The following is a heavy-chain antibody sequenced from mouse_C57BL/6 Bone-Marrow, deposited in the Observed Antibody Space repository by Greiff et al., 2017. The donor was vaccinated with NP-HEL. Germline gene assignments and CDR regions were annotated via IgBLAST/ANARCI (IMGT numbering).Heavy chain of an antibody. CDR2: IDPSDSYT. CDR3: ARKAYYGRSYEFAY. D-gene: IGHD1-1*01. CDR1: GYTFTTYW. J-gene: IGHJ3*01. Sequence: QVQLQQPGAELVKPGASVKLSCKASGYTFTTYWMQWVKQRPGQGLEWIGEIDPSDSYTNYNQKFKGKATLTVDTSSSTANMQRSSLTAEDFAVYYCARKAYYGRSYEFAYWGQGTRVTVSA. V-gene: IGHV1-50*01.